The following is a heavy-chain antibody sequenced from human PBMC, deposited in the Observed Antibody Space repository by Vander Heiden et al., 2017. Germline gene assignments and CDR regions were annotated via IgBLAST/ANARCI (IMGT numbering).Heavy chain of an antibody. CDR2: ISGSGGST. V-gene: IGHV3-23*01. CDR1: GFTFSSYA. Sequence: EVQLLESGGGLVQPGGSLRLSCAASGFTFSSYAMSWVRQAPGKGLEWVSAISGSGGSTYYADSVKGRFTISRDKSKNTLYLQMNSLRAEDTAVYYCAKGPLGRDYYYYGMDVWGQGTTVTVSS. D-gene: IGHD1-26*01. J-gene: IGHJ6*02. CDR3: AKGPLGRDYYYYGMDV.